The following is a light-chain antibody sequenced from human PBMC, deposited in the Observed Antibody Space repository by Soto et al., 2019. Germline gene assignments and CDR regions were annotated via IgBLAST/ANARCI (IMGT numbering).Light chain of an antibody. V-gene: IGKV3-20*01. J-gene: IGKJ4*01. CDR1: QSVSGGY. CDR2: GAS. CDR3: QQYGSSVLT. Sequence: ENVLTQSPGTLSLSPGERATLSCRASQSVSGGYLAWYQQRPGQAPRLLIYGASSRATGIPDQVSGGGSGTDFPLSISRLEPEDSAVYYCQQYGSSVLTFGGGTKVEIK.